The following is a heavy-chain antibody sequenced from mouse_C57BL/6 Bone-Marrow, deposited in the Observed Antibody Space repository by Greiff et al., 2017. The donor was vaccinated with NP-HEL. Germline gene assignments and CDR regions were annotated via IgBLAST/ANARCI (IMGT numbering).Heavy chain of an antibody. D-gene: IGHD1-1*01. J-gene: IGHJ1*03. CDR1: EYEFPSHD. V-gene: IGHV5-2*01. CDR2: INSDGGST. CDR3: ARHGNYYGSSYGYFDV. Sequence: VQLKQSGGGLVQPGESLKLSCESNEYEFPSHDMSWVRKTPEKRLELVAAINSDGGSTYYPDTMERRFIISRDNTKKTLYLQMSSLRSEDTALYYCARHGNYYGSSYGYFDVWGTGTTVTVSS.